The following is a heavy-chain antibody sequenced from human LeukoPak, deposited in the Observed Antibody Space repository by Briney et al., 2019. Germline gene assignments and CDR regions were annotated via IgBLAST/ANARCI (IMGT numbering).Heavy chain of an antibody. CDR2: IYPGDSDT. J-gene: IGHJ4*02. CDR3: SRHSYHDSSGYFPRPPVVDY. V-gene: IGHV5-51*01. Sequence: GESLKISCKGSGYSFTTYWIGCVRQMPGKGLEWVGIIYPGDSDTSYSPSFQGQVTISADKSISTAYLQWSSLKASDTAMYYFSRHSYHDSSGYFPRPPVVDYWGQGTLVTVSS. CDR1: GYSFTTYW. D-gene: IGHD3-22*01.